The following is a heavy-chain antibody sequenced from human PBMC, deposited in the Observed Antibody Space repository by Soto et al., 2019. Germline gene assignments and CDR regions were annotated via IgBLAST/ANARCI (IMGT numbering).Heavy chain of an antibody. J-gene: IGHJ5*02. CDR2: IYHSGST. Sequence: QVQLQESGPGLVKPSQTLSLTCTVSGGSISSGDYYWRWIRQPPGKGLEWIGYIYHSGSTYYNPSLKSRVTISVDTSKNHFSLKLSSVTAADTAVYYCARERPDGARLDPWGQGTLVTVSS. V-gene: IGHV4-30-4*01. CDR1: GGSISSGDYY. CDR3: ARERPDGARLDP. D-gene: IGHD6-6*01.